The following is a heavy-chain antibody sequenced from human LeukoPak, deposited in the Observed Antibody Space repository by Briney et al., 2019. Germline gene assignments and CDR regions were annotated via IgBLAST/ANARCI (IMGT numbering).Heavy chain of an antibody. J-gene: IGHJ5*01. CDR3: ARSPPPGATAYGVVDS. V-gene: IGHV4-34*01. CDR1: GESLSTYY. CDR2: ITHGGST. Sequence: PSETLSLTCAVYGESLSTYYWSWLRQPPGKGLEWIGEITHGGSTNYNPSLKSRVTISIDTSKNQFSLKLASVTAADTAVYYCARSPPPGATAYGVVDSWGRGTLVTVSS. D-gene: IGHD3-10*01.